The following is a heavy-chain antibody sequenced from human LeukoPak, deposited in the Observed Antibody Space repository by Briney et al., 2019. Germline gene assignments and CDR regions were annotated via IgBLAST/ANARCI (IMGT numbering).Heavy chain of an antibody. CDR3: AKAKFDYIWGNYQALSDY. CDR1: GFTFSNYA. D-gene: IGHD3-16*02. V-gene: IGHV3-23*01. J-gene: IGHJ4*02. Sequence: PGGSLRLSCAASGFTFSNYAMNWVRQAPRKGLEWVAGISVSGDTTYCIDSVEGRFTISRDNSKNTLYLQMNSLRAEDTALYYCAKAKFDYIWGNYQALSDYWGQGTLVTVS. CDR2: ISVSGDTT.